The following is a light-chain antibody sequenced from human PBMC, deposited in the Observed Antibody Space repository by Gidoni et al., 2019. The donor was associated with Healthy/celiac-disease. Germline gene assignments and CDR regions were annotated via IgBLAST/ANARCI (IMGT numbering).Light chain of an antibody. CDR3: QQYDNLPRYT. J-gene: IGKJ2*01. CDR2: DAS. Sequence: DIQMTQAPSSLSASVGDRVTITCQASQDISNYLNWYQQKPGKAPKLLLYDASTLETGVPSRFSGSGSGTAFSFPIRSLQPHDISTYYCQQYDNLPRYTFGQGTKLEIK. CDR1: QDISNY. V-gene: IGKV1-33*01.